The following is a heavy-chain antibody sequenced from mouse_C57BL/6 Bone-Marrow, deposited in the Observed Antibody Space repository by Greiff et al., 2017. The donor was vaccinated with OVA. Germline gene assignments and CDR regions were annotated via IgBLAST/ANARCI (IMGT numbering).Heavy chain of an antibody. V-gene: IGHV1-42*01. J-gene: IGHJ2*01. CDR2: INPSTGGT. CDR1: GYSFTGYY. CDR3: ARWLLGY. Sequence: EVKLMESGPELVKPGASVKISCKASGYSFTGYYMNWVKQSPEKSLEWIGEINPSTGGTTYNQKFKAKATLTVDKSSSTAYMQLKSLTSEDSAVYYCARWLLGYWGQGTTLTVSS. D-gene: IGHD2-3*01.